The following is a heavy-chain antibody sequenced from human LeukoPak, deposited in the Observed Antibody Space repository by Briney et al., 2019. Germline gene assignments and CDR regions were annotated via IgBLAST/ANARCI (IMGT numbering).Heavy chain of an antibody. CDR1: GGSISSYY. D-gene: IGHD1-7*01. CDR2: IYYSGST. V-gene: IGHV4-59*08. J-gene: IGHJ4*02. Sequence: SETLSLTCTVSGGSISSYYWSWIRQPPGKGLEWIVYIYYSGSTNYNPSLKSRVTISVDTSKNQFSLKLSSVTAADTAVYYCARHWALKYVELKEDDYWGQGTLDTVSS. CDR3: ARHWALKYVELKEDDY.